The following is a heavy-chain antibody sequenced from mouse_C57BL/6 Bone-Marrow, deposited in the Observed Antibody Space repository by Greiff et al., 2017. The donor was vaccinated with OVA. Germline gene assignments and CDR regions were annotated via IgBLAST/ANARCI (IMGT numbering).Heavy chain of an antibody. J-gene: IGHJ1*03. Sequence: EVKLVESGGGLVKPGGSLKLSCAASGFTFSSYAMSWVRPTPEKRLEWVATISDGGSYTYYPDNVKGRFTISRDNAKNNLYLQMSHLKSEDTAMYYCARDPENWYFDGWGTGTTVTVSS. CDR2: ISDGGSYT. CDR1: GFTFSSYA. CDR3: ARDPENWYFDG. V-gene: IGHV5-4*01.